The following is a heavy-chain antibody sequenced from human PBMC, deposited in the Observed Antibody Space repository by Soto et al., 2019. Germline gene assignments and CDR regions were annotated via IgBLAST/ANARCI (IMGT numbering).Heavy chain of an antibody. J-gene: IGHJ6*02. Sequence: VASVKVSCKASGYTFTGYYMHWVRQAPGQGLEWMGWINPNSGGTNYAQKFQGWVTMTRDTSISTAYMELSRLRSDDTAVYYCARGYDSSSYSCMDVWGQGTTVTVSS. CDR3: ARGYDSSSYSCMDV. CDR2: INPNSGGT. V-gene: IGHV1-2*04. CDR1: GYTFTGYY. D-gene: IGHD2-2*01.